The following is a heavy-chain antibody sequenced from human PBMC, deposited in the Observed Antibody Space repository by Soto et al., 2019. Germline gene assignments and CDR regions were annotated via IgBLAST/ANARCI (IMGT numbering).Heavy chain of an antibody. CDR3: AVVVVPARCFDP. CDR1: GYTFTGYG. CDR2: ISAYNGNT. D-gene: IGHD2-2*01. V-gene: IGHV1-18*01. J-gene: IGHJ5*02. Sequence: SVKVSCKSRGYTFTGYGISLVRQAPGQGLEWMGWISAYNGNTNYAQKLQGRVTMTTDTYTSTAYMELRSLRSDDTAVHYCAVVVVPARCFDPWARGTLVTASA.